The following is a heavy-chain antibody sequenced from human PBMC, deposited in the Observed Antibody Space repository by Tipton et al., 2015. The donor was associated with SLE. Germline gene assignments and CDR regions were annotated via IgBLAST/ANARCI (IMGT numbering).Heavy chain of an antibody. CDR1: GFTVSSNY. V-gene: IGHV3-7*01. J-gene: IGHJ4*02. CDR3: ARPSTTVVPDY. Sequence: SLRLSCAASGFTVSSNYMSWVRQAPGKGLEWVANIKQDGSERYYADSVEGRFAISRDNAKNSLYLQMNSLRAEDTAVYYCARPSTTVVPDYWGRGTLVTVSS. CDR2: IKQDGSER. D-gene: IGHD3-10*01.